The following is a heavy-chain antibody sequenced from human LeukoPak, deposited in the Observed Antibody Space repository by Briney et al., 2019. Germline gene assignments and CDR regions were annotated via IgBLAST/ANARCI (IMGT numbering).Heavy chain of an antibody. CDR2: ISYDGSNK. J-gene: IGHJ4*02. V-gene: IGHV3-30*18. CDR1: GFTFSSYG. CDR3: AKSEEEEAFDY. Sequence: PGGSLRLSCAPSGFTFSSYGMHWVRQAPGKGLEWVAVISYDGSNKYYADSVKGRFTISRDNSKNTLYLQMNSLRAEDTAVYYYAKSEEEEAFDYWGQGTLVTVSS.